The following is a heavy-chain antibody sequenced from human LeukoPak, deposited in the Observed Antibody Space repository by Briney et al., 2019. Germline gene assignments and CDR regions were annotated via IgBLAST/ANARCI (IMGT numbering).Heavy chain of an antibody. Sequence: GASVNVSCKASGYTFTSYYMHWVRQAPGQGLEWMGIINPRGGSTSYAQKFQGRVTMTRDMSTSTVYMELSSLRSEDTAVYYCARDRVIDYSNSNWFDPWGQGTLVTVSS. CDR3: ARDRVIDYSNSNWFDP. CDR1: GYTFTSYY. CDR2: INPRGGST. J-gene: IGHJ5*02. V-gene: IGHV1-46*01. D-gene: IGHD4-11*01.